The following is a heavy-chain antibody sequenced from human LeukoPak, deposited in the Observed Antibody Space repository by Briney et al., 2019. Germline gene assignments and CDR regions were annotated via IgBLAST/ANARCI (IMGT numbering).Heavy chain of an antibody. V-gene: IGHV4-59*12. D-gene: IGHD3-3*01. CDR2: IYHSGNS. CDR3: ARGFLEWLLSLGAFDI. Sequence: PSETLSLTCTVSGGSIYSYYWRWIRQPPGKGLEWIGNIYHSGNSNFIPSYNPSLKSRVTISVDTSKSQFSLRLTSVTAADTAVYYCARGFLEWLLSLGAFDIWGQGTMVTVSS. CDR1: GGSIYSYY. J-gene: IGHJ3*02.